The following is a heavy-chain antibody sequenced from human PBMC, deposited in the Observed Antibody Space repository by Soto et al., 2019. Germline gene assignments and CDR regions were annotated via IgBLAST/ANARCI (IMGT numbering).Heavy chain of an antibody. CDR1: GGSFSGYY. J-gene: IGHJ5*02. D-gene: IGHD5-12*01. V-gene: IGHV4-34*12. CDR2: IFHRGNT. CDR3: AKWGISGSETNWFAP. Sequence: SETLSLTCAVYGGSFSGYYWTWIRQPPGTGLQWIAEIFHRGNTNYNPSLKSRVTISLDKSKYQFSLNLSSVTAADTAVYYCAKWGISGSETNWFAPWGQGILVSVSS.